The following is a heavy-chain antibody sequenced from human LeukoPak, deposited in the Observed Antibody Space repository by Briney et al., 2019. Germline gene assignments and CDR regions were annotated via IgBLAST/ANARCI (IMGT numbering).Heavy chain of an antibody. V-gene: IGHV1-3*01. CDR3: ARVRMPSRIAAAGTRYYYGMDV. J-gene: IGHJ6*02. CDR2: INAGNGNT. Sequence: ASVKVSCKASGYTFTSYAMHWVRQAPGQRLEWMGWINAGNGNTKYSQKFQGRVTITRDTSASTAYMELSSLRSEDTAVYYCARVRMPSRIAAAGTRYYYGMDVWGQGTTVTVSS. CDR1: GYTFTSYA. D-gene: IGHD6-13*01.